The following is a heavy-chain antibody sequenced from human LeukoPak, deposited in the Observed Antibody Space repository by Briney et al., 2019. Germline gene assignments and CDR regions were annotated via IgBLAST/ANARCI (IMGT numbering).Heavy chain of an antibody. CDR3: AKDLTGTSTYHFDY. Sequence: GGSLRLSCAASGFTFSSYGMHWVRQAPGKGLEWVAVIWYDGSNKYYADSVKGRFTISRDNSKNTLYLQMNSLRAEDTAVYYCAKDLTGTSTYHFDYWGQGTPVTVSS. CDR1: GFTFSSYG. J-gene: IGHJ4*02. CDR2: IWYDGSNK. D-gene: IGHD1-20*01. V-gene: IGHV3-33*06.